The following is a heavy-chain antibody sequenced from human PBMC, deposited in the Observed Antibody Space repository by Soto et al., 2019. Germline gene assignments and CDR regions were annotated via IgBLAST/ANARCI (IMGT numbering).Heavy chain of an antibody. CDR1: GGSISSYY. J-gene: IGHJ4*02. CDR3: AREYSSSSGVDY. D-gene: IGHD6-6*01. V-gene: IGHV4-59*12. CDR2: IYYSGST. Sequence: SGTLSLTCTVSGGSISSYYWSWIRQPPGKGLEWIGYIYYSGSTNYNPSLKSRVTISVDTSKNQFSLKLSSVTAADTAVYYCAREYSSSSGVDYWGQGTLVTVSS.